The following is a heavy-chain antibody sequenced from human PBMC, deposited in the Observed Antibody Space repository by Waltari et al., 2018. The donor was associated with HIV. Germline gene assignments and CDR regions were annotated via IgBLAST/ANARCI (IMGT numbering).Heavy chain of an antibody. CDR3: AKWSYYSGFDLDS. D-gene: IGHD5-12*01. Sequence: DVQLVESGGGLVQPGGSLRLSCTASGFPFRSHWFSWVRQAPGKGLEWVANIKQDGTEKVYGDSVKGRFTISRDNAKDSLYLQMNSLRAGDTAVYYCAKWSYYSGFDLDSWGQGTLVTVSS. J-gene: IGHJ4*02. V-gene: IGHV3-7*01. CDR1: GFPFRSHW. CDR2: IKQDGTEK.